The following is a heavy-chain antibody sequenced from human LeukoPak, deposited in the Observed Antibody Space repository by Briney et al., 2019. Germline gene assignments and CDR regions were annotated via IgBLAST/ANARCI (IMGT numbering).Heavy chain of an antibody. CDR2: INHSGST. D-gene: IGHD1-1*01. CDR1: GGSFSGYY. CDR3: ARDSETLTQQYNWFDP. Sequence: SETLSLTCAVYGGSFSGYYWSWIRQPPGKGLEWIGEINHSGSTNYNPSLKSRVTISVDTSKNQFSLKLSSVTAADTAVYYCARDSETLTQQYNWFDPWGQGTLVTVSS. V-gene: IGHV4-34*01. J-gene: IGHJ5*02.